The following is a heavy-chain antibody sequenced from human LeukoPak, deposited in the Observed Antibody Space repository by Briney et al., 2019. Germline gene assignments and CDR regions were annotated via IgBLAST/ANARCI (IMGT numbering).Heavy chain of an antibody. J-gene: IGHJ3*02. CDR3: ARDYPLEGVIGGHDAFDI. V-gene: IGHV4-59*01. Sequence: PSETLSLTCTVSGGSISSYYWSWIRQPPGRGRGGMGNIYYIGSTNYSTSLKSRVTISVDTSKNQFSLKLSSVTAADTAVYYCARDYPLEGVIGGHDAFDIWGQGTMVTVSS. CDR1: GGSISSYY. D-gene: IGHD1-1*01. CDR2: IYYIGST.